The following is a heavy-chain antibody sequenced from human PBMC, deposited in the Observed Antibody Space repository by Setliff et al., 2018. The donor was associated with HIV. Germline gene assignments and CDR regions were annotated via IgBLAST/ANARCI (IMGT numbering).Heavy chain of an antibody. CDR2: ITPIFDTT. V-gene: IGHV1-69*13. CDR1: GYTFSSYG. D-gene: IGHD5-12*01. J-gene: IGHJ6*03. CDR3: AKGPLYSGYDLDYYCYYMDV. Sequence: SVKVSCKASGYTFSSYGISWVRQAPGQGLEWMGGITPIFDTTNYAQKFQGRVTITADESTSTAYMELSSLRSEDTAVYYCAKGPLYSGYDLDYYCYYMDVWGKGTTVTVSS.